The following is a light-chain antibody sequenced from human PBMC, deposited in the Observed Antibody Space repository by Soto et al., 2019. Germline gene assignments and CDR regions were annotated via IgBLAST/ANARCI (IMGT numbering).Light chain of an antibody. CDR3: QQRSNWPPRFT. V-gene: IGKV3-11*01. CDR1: QSVSSY. Sequence: EIVLTQSPATLSLSPGERATLSCRASQSVSSYLAWYQQKPGQAPRLLIYDASNRATGIPARFSGSGSGTDVTLTISSIEPEDFSVYYYQQRSNWPPRFTFGPGTKVDIK. J-gene: IGKJ3*01. CDR2: DAS.